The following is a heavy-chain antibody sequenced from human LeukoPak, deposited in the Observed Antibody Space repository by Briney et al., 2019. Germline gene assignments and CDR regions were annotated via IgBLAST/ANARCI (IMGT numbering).Heavy chain of an antibody. CDR1: GFTFSSHS. V-gene: IGHV3-33*08. CDR2: IWYDGSNK. Sequence: GGSLRLSCAASGFTFSSHSMHWVRQAPGKGLEWVAVIWYDGSNKYYADSVKGRFTISRDNSKNTLYLQMNSLRAEDTAVYYCARDLTSRYCSSGSCYFGAFDIWGQGTMVTVSS. J-gene: IGHJ3*02. CDR3: ARDLTSRYCSSGSCYFGAFDI. D-gene: IGHD2-15*01.